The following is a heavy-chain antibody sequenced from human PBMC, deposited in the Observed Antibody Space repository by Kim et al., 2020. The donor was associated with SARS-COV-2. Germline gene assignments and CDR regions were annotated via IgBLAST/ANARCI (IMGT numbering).Heavy chain of an antibody. CDR3: ARGCSSTSCYKRYAFDI. CDR2: ISAYNGNT. V-gene: IGHV1-18*04. D-gene: IGHD2-2*02. J-gene: IGHJ3*02. CDR1: GYTFTSYG. Sequence: ASVKVSCKASGYTFTSYGISWVRQAPGQGLEWMGWISAYNGNTNYAQKLQGRVTMTTDTSTSTAYMELRSLRSDDTAVYYCARGCSSTSCYKRYAFDIWGQGTIVTVSS.